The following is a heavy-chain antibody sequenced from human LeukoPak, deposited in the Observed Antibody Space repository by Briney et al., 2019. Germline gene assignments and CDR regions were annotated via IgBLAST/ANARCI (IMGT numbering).Heavy chain of an antibody. D-gene: IGHD2-15*01. V-gene: IGHV1-2*06. Sequence: ASVKVSCKAFGYTFTGYFIHWVRQAPGQGLEWMGRINPKNGDTKYERKFQGRVTMTRDTSISTAYMELSRLRSDDMAVYYCASVFCSVGSCYDLGGDFWGQGTLVTVSS. CDR3: ASVFCSVGSCYDLGGDF. CDR1: GYTFTGYF. CDR2: INPKNGDT. J-gene: IGHJ4*02.